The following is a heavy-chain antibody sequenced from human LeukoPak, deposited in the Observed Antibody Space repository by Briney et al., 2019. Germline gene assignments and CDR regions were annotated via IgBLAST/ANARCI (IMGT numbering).Heavy chain of an antibody. Sequence: SETLSLTCTVSGDSISISSYYWGWIRQPPGKGLEWLGGIYYSGITSNNPYLKSRVTMSVDTSKNQFSLKLRSVTAADTAVYYCARLSLLLWFGELRYNWFDPWGQGTLVTVSS. CDR3: ARLSLLLWFGELRYNWFDP. CDR2: IYYSGIT. V-gene: IGHV4-39*01. D-gene: IGHD3-10*01. CDR1: GDSISISSYY. J-gene: IGHJ5*02.